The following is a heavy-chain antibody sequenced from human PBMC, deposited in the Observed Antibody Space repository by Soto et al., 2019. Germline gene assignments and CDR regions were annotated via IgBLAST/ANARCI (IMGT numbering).Heavy chain of an antibody. CDR1: GGSISSGGYY. J-gene: IGHJ6*02. V-gene: IGHV4-31*03. CDR2: IYYSGST. Sequence: NPSETLSLTCTVSGGSISSGGYYWSWIRQHPGKGLEWIGYIYYSGSTYYNPSLKSRVTISVDTSKNQFSLKLSSVTAADTAVYYCAGSRAYYYYGMDVWGQGTTVTVSS. CDR3: AGSRAYYYYGMDV.